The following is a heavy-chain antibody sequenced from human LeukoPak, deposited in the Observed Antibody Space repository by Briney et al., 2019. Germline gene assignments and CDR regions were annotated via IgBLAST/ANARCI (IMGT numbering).Heavy chain of an antibody. CDR3: ARDPEDYYDSSAYYDGFDM. CDR2: ISSSGSTL. D-gene: IGHD3-22*01. Sequence: GGSLRLSCAASGFTFSSYEMNWVRQAPGKGLEWVSYISSSGSTLYYADSVKGRFTISRDNAKNSLYLQMNSLRAEDTAVYYCARDPEDYYDSSAYYDGFDMWGQGTMVTVSS. J-gene: IGHJ3*02. CDR1: GFTFSSYE. V-gene: IGHV3-48*03.